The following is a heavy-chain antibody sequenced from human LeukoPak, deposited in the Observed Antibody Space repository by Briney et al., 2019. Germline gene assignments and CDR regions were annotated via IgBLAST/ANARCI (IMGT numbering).Heavy chain of an antibody. CDR1: GFTFSSYA. V-gene: IGHV3-23*01. D-gene: IGHD5-18*01. J-gene: IGHJ5*02. Sequence: GGSLRLSCAASGFTFSSYAMSWVRQAPGKGLEWVSAISGSGGSTYYADSVKGRFAISRDNSKNTLYLQMNSLRAEDTAVYYCAKSSGYSYGLGWFDPWGQGTLVTVSS. CDR3: AKSSGYSYGLGWFDP. CDR2: ISGSGGST.